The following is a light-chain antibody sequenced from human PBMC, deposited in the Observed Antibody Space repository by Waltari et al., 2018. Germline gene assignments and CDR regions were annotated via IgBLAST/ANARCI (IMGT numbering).Light chain of an antibody. J-gene: IGLJ1*01. CDR1: TSDVCTYNL. CDR3: CSYVSNTYV. V-gene: IGLV2-23*01. Sequence: QSALTQPASVSGSPGQSITISCTGTTSDVCTYNLVSSYQQHPGKAPKLIIFEGTKRPSGVSNRFFASKSGNTASLTISGLQADDEADYHCCSYVSNTYVFGTGTKVTVL. CDR2: EGT.